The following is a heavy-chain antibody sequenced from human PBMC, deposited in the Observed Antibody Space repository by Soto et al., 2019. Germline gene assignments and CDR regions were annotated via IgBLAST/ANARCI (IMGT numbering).Heavy chain of an antibody. Sequence: PGESLKISCKGSGYSFTSYWISWVRQMPGKGLEWMGRIDPSDSYTNYSPSFQGHVTISADKSISTAYLQWSSLKASDTAMYYCARRDHGSSSVGFAGMDVWGQGTTVTVSS. J-gene: IGHJ6*02. CDR1: GYSFTSYW. CDR3: ARRDHGSSSVGFAGMDV. D-gene: IGHD6-6*01. CDR2: IDPSDSYT. V-gene: IGHV5-10-1*01.